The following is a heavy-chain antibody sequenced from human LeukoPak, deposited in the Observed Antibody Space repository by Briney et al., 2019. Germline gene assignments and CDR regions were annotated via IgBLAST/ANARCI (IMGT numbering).Heavy chain of an antibody. CDR1: GFTFSDYY. D-gene: IGHD3-22*01. CDR2: ISSSGSTI. V-gene: IGHV3-11*01. CDR3: ARDNYDSSGYWRYNWFDP. J-gene: IGHJ5*02. Sequence: GGSLRLSCAASGFTFSDYYMSWIRQAPGKGLEWVSYISSSGSTIYYADSVKGRFTISRDNAKNSLYLQMNSLRADDTAVYYCARDNYDSSGYWRYNWFDPWGQGTLVTVSS.